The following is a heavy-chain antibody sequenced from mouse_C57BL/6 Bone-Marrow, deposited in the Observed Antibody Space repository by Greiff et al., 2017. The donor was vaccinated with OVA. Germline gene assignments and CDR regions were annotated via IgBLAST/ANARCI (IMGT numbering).Heavy chain of an antibody. V-gene: IGHV1-54*01. J-gene: IGHJ2*01. CDR1: GYAFTNYL. Sequence: QVQLQQSGAELVRPGTSVKVSCKASGYAFTNYLIEWVKQRPGQGLEWIGVINPGSGGTNYNEKFKGKATLTADKSSSTAYMQLSSLTSEDSAVYFCARWWDGYWGQGTALTVSS. CDR2: INPGSGGT. D-gene: IGHD1-1*02. CDR3: ARWWDGY.